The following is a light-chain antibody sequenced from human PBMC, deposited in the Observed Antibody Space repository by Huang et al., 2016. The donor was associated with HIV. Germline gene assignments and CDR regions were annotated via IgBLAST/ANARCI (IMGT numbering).Light chain of an antibody. CDR2: GAS. CDR3: QQLHTYPIT. CDR1: QDIGTS. J-gene: IGKJ5*01. V-gene: IGKV1-13*02. Sequence: QLTQSPPSLSASVGDTIIISCRASQDIGTSLAWYQQKTGRAPKLLISGASTLQPGVPSRFSGDSAGTFFTLFITCLQPEDFATYYCQQLHTYPITFGQGTRLDIK.